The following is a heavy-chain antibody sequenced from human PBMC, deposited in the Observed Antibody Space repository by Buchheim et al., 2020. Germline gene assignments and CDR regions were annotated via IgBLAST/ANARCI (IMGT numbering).Heavy chain of an antibody. J-gene: IGHJ6*02. CDR3: ARGHYGLDV. Sequence: EVQLVESGGGLVQPGGSLRLSCAASEFTFSSSWMTWVRQAPGKGLEWVAHINQGGSDKYYVDSVKGRFTISSDNAQNSLYLQMNSLGAEDTAVYYCARGHYGLDVWGQGTT. CDR2: INQGGSDK. CDR1: EFTFSSSW. V-gene: IGHV3-7*01.